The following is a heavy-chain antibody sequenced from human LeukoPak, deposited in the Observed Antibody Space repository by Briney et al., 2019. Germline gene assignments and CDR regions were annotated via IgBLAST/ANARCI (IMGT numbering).Heavy chain of an antibody. J-gene: IGHJ4*02. CDR1: GFTFSDYY. D-gene: IGHD6-19*01. CDR3: ASPDSVAGHNFDY. CDR2: IRSSGSTI. V-gene: IGHV3-11*01. Sequence: GGSLRLSCAASGFTFSDYYMSSIRQVPGHRLEWVSYIRSSGSTIYYADSVKGRFTISRDNAKNSLYLQMHSLRAEDTAVYYCASPDSVAGHNFDYWGQGTLVTVSS.